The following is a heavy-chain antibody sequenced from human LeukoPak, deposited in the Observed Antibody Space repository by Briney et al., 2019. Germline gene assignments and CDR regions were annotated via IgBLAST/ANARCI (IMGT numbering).Heavy chain of an antibody. D-gene: IGHD4-23*01. V-gene: IGHV1-18*04. CDR3: ARKAGGGNFYILDY. Sequence: ASVKVSCKASGYTFTSYYMHWVRQAPGQGLEWMGWISAYNGNTKYAQKFQGRVTMTTDTSTGTAYMELRSLRSDDTAVYYCARKAGGGNFYILDYWGQGTLVTVSS. CDR1: GYTFTSYY. CDR2: ISAYNGNT. J-gene: IGHJ4*02.